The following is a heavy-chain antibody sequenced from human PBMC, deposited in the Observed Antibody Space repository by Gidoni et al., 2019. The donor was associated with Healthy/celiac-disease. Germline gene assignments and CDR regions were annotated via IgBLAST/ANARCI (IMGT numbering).Heavy chain of an antibody. CDR3: AKDRLGIVGDLLFDFDY. J-gene: IGHJ4*02. D-gene: IGHD2-21*01. Sequence: EVQLVESGGGLVQPGGSLRLSCAASGFTFSSYAMSWVRQAQGKGLEWVSAISGSGGSTYYADSVKGRFTISRDNSKNTLYLQMNSLRAEDTAVYYCAKDRLGIVGDLLFDFDYWGQGTLVTVSS. V-gene: IGHV3-23*04. CDR2: ISGSGGST. CDR1: GFTFSSYA.